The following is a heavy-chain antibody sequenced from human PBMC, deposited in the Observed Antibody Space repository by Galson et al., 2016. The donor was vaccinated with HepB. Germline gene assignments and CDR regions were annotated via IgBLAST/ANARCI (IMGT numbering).Heavy chain of an antibody. CDR3: AREDYVWGNYRYEFDY. CDR1: GFTFINYN. CDR2: ISSSSSYI. J-gene: IGHJ4*02. Sequence: SLRLSCAASGFTFINYNMNWVRQAPGKGLEWVSSISSSSSYIYYVDSVKGRFTVSRDNAQNSLYLQMNSLRAEDTAVYYCAREDYVWGNYRYEFDYWGQGTLVTVSS. D-gene: IGHD3-16*02. V-gene: IGHV3-21*01.